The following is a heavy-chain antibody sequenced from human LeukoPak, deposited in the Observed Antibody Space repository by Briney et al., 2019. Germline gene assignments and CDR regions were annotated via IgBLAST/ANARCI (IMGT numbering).Heavy chain of an antibody. Sequence: GGSLRLSCAASGSTFSDYYMSWIRQAPGKGLEWVSYISSSGSTIYYADSVKGRFTISRDNAKNSLYLQMNSLRAEDTAVYYCAREPSGTGYYDSSGYYPSLYFQHWGQGTLVTVSS. V-gene: IGHV3-11*04. CDR1: GSTFSDYY. D-gene: IGHD3-22*01. J-gene: IGHJ1*01. CDR3: AREPSGTGYYDSSGYYPSLYFQH. CDR2: ISSSGSTI.